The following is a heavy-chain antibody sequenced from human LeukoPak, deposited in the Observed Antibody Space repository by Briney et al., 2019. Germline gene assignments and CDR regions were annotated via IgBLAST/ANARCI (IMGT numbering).Heavy chain of an antibody. CDR1: GFSSHIYV. CDR3: AKVFGRESDY. D-gene: IGHD3-3*01. J-gene: IGHJ4*02. Sequence: GGSLRLSCVASGFSSHIYVMSWVRQAPGKGLEWVSGINDSGDNINYADSVKGRFSISRDNSKSTLYLQMNSLRPEDTAVYYCAKVFGRESDYWGQGTLVTVSS. V-gene: IGHV3-23*01. CDR2: INDSGDNI.